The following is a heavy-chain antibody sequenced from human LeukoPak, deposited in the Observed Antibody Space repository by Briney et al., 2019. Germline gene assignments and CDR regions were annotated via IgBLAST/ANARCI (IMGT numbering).Heavy chain of an antibody. V-gene: IGHV3-7*01. Sequence: GGSLRLSCAASGFIFSSYWMNWVRQAPGKGLEWVANIKQDGTEKYYVDSVKGRFTISRDNAKNSLYLQMNSLRAEDTAVYYCASGVVPTAIQNYWGQGTLVTVSP. J-gene: IGHJ4*02. CDR2: IKQDGTEK. CDR3: ASGVVPTAIQNY. CDR1: GFIFSSYW. D-gene: IGHD2-2*02.